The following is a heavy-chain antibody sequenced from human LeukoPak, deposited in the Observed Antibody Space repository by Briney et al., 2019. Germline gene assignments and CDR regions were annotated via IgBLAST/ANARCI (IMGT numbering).Heavy chain of an antibody. Sequence: PSETLSLTCAVSGYSISSGSYYWSWIRQPAGKGLEWIGRIYTSGSTNYNPSLKSRVTISVDTSKNQFSLKLSSVTAADTAVYYCARSLGITGTPYDYWGQGTLVTVSS. CDR1: GYSISSGSYY. D-gene: IGHD1-20*01. CDR2: IYTSGST. J-gene: IGHJ4*02. CDR3: ARSLGITGTPYDY. V-gene: IGHV4-61*02.